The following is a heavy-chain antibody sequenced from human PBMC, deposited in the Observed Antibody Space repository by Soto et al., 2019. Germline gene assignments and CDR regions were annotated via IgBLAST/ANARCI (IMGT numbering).Heavy chain of an antibody. CDR2: IWYDGSNK. Sequence: GGSLRLSCAASGFTFCSYGVHWVRQVPGKGLEWVAVIWYDGSNKYYADSVKGRFTISRDNSKNTLYLQMNSLRAEDTAVYYCARERTARYYYGMDVWGQGTTVTVSS. CDR1: GFTFCSYG. CDR3: ARERTARYYYGMDV. V-gene: IGHV3-33*01. J-gene: IGHJ6*02. D-gene: IGHD5-18*01.